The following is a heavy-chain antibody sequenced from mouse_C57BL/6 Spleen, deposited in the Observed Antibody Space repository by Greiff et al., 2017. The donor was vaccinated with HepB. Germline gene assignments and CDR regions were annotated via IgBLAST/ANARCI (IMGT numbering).Heavy chain of an antibody. Sequence: QVQLQQPGAELVKPGAFVKMSCKASGYTFPSYWITWGKTRPGQGLGGIGDIYPGSGSTNYNEKFESKATLTVDTSSSTAYMQLSSLTSEDSAVYYCARGILRSFYFDYWGQGTTLTVSS. D-gene: IGHD1-1*01. J-gene: IGHJ2*01. CDR3: ARGILRSFYFDY. CDR2: IYPGSGST. V-gene: IGHV1-55*01. CDR1: GYTFPSYW.